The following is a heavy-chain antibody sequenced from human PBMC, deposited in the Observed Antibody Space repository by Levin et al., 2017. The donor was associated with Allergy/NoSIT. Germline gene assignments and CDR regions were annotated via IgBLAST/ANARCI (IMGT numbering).Heavy chain of an antibody. Sequence: SETLSLTCAVYGGSFSDYYWSWIRQPPGKGLEWIGEINRRGSTNYNPSLKSRVAISLDTSKNQFSLKLTSVTAADTAVYYCAGHLAFYYVWKTDAFDIWGRGTMVTVSS. J-gene: IGHJ3*02. CDR3: AGHLAFYYVWKTDAFDI. CDR1: GGSFSDYY. V-gene: IGHV4-34*01. CDR2: INRRGST. D-gene: IGHD3/OR15-3a*01.